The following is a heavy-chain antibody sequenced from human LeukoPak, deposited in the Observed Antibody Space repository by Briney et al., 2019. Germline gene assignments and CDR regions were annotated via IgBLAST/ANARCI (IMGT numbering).Heavy chain of an antibody. CDR1: GYTFTSYY. Sequence: ASVKVSCKASGYTFTSYYMHWVRQAPGQGLEWMGWINPNGGDTDYAQKFQGRVTMTRDSSITTAYMELNSLRSDDTAVYYCARAPPTGGYSGYDGGYYFDYWGQGAPVTVSS. J-gene: IGHJ4*02. V-gene: IGHV1-2*02. CDR2: INPNGGDT. D-gene: IGHD5-12*01. CDR3: ARAPPTGGYSGYDGGYYFDY.